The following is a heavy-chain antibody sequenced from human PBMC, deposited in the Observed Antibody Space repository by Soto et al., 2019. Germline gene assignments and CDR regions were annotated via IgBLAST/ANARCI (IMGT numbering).Heavy chain of an antibody. J-gene: IGHJ5*02. CDR1: GFTFSSYS. CDR2: ISSSSSYI. V-gene: IGHV3-21*01. Sequence: EVQLVESGGGLVKPGGSLRLSCAASGFTFSSYSMNWVRQAPGKGLEWVSSISSSSSYIYYADSVKGRFTISRDNAKNSLYLQMNSPRAEDTAVYYCAREKWAANWFDPWGQGTLVTVSS. CDR3: AREKWAANWFDP. D-gene: IGHD1-26*01.